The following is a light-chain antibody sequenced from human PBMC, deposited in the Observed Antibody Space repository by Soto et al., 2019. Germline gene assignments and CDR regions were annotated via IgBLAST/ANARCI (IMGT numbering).Light chain of an antibody. CDR3: QQYENLPT. CDR2: DAS. Sequence: DIQLPQSPSVLSASVGDTVTITCQASQNINNYLNWYQQKPGRAPKLLIYDASNLEAGVPSRFRGSGSGTDFTFTISRLQPEDIATYYCQQYENLPTVGQGTRLEIK. J-gene: IGKJ5*01. CDR1: QNINNY. V-gene: IGKV1-33*01.